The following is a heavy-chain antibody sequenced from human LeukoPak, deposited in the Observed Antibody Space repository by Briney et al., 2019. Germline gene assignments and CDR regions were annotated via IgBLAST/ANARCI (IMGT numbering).Heavy chain of an antibody. Sequence: GGSLRLSCAASGFTFSSYAMSWVRQAPGKGLEWVSAISGSGGSTYYADSVKGRFTISRDNSKNTLYLQMNTLRAEDTAVYYCAKSPSDISGYYLDAFDIWGQGTMVTVSS. CDR1: GFTFSSYA. D-gene: IGHD3-22*01. CDR3: AKSPSDISGYYLDAFDI. CDR2: ISGSGGST. J-gene: IGHJ3*02. V-gene: IGHV3-23*01.